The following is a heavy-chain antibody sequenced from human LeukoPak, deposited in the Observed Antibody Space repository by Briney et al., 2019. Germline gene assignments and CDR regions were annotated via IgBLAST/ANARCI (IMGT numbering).Heavy chain of an antibody. CDR1: GGSFSGYY. V-gene: IGHV4-34*01. D-gene: IGHD3-22*01. CDR3: ARGDYYDMFWFDP. J-gene: IGHJ5*02. Sequence: SETLSLTCAVYGGSFSGYYWSWIRQPPGKGLGWIGEINHSGSTNYNPSLKSRVTISVDTSKNQFSLKLSSVTAADTAVYYCARGDYYDMFWFDPWGQGTLVTVSS. CDR2: INHSGST.